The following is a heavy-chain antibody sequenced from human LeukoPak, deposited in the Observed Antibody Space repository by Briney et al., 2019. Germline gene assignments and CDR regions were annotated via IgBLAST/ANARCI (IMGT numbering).Heavy chain of an antibody. CDR2: INPSGGST. CDR1: GYTFTGYY. J-gene: IGHJ4*02. Sequence: ASVKVSCKASGYTFTGYYMHWVRQAPGQGLEWMGIINPSGGSTSYAQKFQGRVTMTRDTSTSTVYMELSSLRSEDTAVYYCARESLGTAYDYWGQGTLVTVSS. V-gene: IGHV1-46*01. CDR3: ARESLGTAYDY. D-gene: IGHD7-27*01.